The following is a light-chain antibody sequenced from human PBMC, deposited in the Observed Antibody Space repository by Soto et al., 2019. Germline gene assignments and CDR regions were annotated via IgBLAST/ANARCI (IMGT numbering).Light chain of an antibody. CDR1: QSVSSSY. Sequence: EIVLTQSPGTLSLSPGERATLSCRASQSVSSSYLAWYQQKTGQAPTLIIYGASIRATGIPPRFCGSGSGTALTLTISSLEPEDFAVYDCQQRSNWPPITFGQGTRLEIK. CDR3: QQRSNWPPIT. J-gene: IGKJ5*01. V-gene: IGKV3D-20*02. CDR2: GAS.